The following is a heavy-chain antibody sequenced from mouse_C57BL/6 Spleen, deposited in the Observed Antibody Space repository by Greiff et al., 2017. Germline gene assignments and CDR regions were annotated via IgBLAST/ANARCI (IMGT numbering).Heavy chain of an antibody. D-gene: IGHD2-2*01. J-gene: IGHJ2*01. CDR2: INPNNGGT. CDR1: GYTFTDYY. Sequence: VQLQQSGPELVKPGASVKISCKASGYTFTDYYMNWVKQSHGKSLEWIGDINPNNGGTSYNQKFKGKAALTVDKSSSTANMELRSLTSEDSAVYYWARGGGLRRYFDYWGQGTTLTVSS. V-gene: IGHV1-26*01. CDR3: ARGGGLRRYFDY.